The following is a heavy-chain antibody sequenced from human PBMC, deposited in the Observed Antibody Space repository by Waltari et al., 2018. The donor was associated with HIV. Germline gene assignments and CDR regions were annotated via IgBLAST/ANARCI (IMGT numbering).Heavy chain of an antibody. CDR1: GIYIKHSSNW. V-gene: IGHV4-4*02. D-gene: IGHD4-17*01. CDR3: ALRRFYFGDGPYGYDV. CDR2: VYRDETI. Sequence: LHQPGTLSVKPAGTLSLTCGLTGIYIKHSSNWWTGIRQSPGKGHEWVGEVYRDETIGYKSSLESRLRISVDKSQNNFSLQLKSVTAADTGVYYCALRRFYFGDGPYGYDVWGPGTTVIVSS. J-gene: IGHJ6*02.